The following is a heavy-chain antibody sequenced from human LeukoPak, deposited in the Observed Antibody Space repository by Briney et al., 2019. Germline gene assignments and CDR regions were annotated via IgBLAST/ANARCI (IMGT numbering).Heavy chain of an antibody. CDR1: GFTFSSYA. Sequence: GRSLRLSCAASGFTFSSYAMHWVRQAPGKGLEWVAVISYDGSNKYYADSVKGRFTISRDNSKNTLYLQMNSLRAEDTAVYYCARDRRKYYDSSGTGYAFDIWGQGTMVTVSS. J-gene: IGHJ3*02. CDR3: ARDRRKYYDSSGTGYAFDI. V-gene: IGHV3-30-3*01. D-gene: IGHD3-22*01. CDR2: ISYDGSNK.